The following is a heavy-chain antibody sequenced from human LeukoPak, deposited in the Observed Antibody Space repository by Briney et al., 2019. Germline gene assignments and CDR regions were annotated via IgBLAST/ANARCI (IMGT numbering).Heavy chain of an antibody. D-gene: IGHD6-6*01. J-gene: IGHJ6*03. CDR1: GFTFDDYG. Sequence: PGGSLRLSCAASGFTFDDYGMSWVRQAPGKWLEWVSSINWNGGSTGYADSVKGRFTISRDNAKNSLYLQMNSLRAEDTALYYCARLAAARPRTYYYYYMDVWGKGTTVTVSS. CDR3: ARLAAARPRTYYYYYMDV. CDR2: INWNGGST. V-gene: IGHV3-20*04.